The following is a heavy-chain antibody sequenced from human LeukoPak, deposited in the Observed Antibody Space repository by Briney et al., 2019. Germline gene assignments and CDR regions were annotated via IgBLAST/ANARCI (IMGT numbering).Heavy chain of an antibody. CDR1: GYTFTSYY. V-gene: IGHV1-46*01. CDR2: INPSGGST. Sequence: ASVKVSCKASGYTFTSYYMHWVRQAPGQGLEWMGIINPSGGSTSYAQKFQGRVTMTRDTSINTAYMELSSLISDDTAVYYCARDRGQPDAFDIWGQGTMVTVSS. CDR3: ARDRGQPDAFDI. J-gene: IGHJ3*02. D-gene: IGHD1-14*01.